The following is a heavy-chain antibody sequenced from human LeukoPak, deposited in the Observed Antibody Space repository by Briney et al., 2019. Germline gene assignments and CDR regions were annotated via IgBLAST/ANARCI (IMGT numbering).Heavy chain of an antibody. V-gene: IGHV5-51*01. CDR1: GYRFTSYW. D-gene: IGHD6-19*01. CDR3: ARQAYSSGHDAFDF. Sequence: GESLKISCKGSGYRFTSYWIGWVRQMPGKGLEWMGIINPGDSDTRYSPSFQGHVTISADKSISTAYLQWSSLKASDTAMYFCARQAYSSGHDAFDFWGQGTMVTVSS. CDR2: INPGDSDT. J-gene: IGHJ3*01.